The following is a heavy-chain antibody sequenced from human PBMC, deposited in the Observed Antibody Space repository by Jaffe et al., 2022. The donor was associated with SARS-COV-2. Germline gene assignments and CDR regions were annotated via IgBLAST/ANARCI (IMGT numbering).Heavy chain of an antibody. CDR3: ARLGSTRPYYYYGMDV. CDR2: ISSSSSYI. Sequence: EVQLVESGGGLVKPGGSLRVSCAASGFTFSSYSMNWVRQAPGKGLEWVSSISSSSSYIYYADSVKGRFTISRDNAKNSLYLEMNTLRAEDTAVYYCARLGSTRPYYYYGMDVWGLGTTVTVSS. CDR1: GFTFSSYS. D-gene: IGHD2-2*01. J-gene: IGHJ6*02. V-gene: IGHV3-21*01.